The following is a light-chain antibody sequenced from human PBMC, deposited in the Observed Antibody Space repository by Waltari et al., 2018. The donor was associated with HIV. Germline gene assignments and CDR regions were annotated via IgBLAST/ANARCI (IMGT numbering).Light chain of an antibody. V-gene: IGLV1-44*01. Sequence: QPVLTKPPSAPGTPGQRVTLSCPVSGSNTASNSVNWYQQLPATAPKLLIYNNNQRPSGVPDRFSGSRSGTSASLAISGLQSDDDADYYCAAWDDSLNGVIFGGGTKLTVL. CDR2: NNN. J-gene: IGLJ2*01. CDR1: GSNTASNS. CDR3: AAWDDSLNGVI.